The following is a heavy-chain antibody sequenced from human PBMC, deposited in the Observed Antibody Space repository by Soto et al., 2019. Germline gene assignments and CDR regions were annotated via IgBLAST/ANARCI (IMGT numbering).Heavy chain of an antibody. CDR2: IYYSGST. CDR3: ARGSNGIAAHMHV. J-gene: IGHJ6*02. CDR1: GGSISSGGYY. Sequence: SETLSLTCTVSGGSISSGGYYWSWIRQHPGKGLEWIGYIYYSGSTYYNPSLKSRVTISVDTSKNQFSLKLSSVTAADTAVYYCARGSNGIAAHMHVWGQGTTVTVSS. V-gene: IGHV4-31*03. D-gene: IGHD6-6*01.